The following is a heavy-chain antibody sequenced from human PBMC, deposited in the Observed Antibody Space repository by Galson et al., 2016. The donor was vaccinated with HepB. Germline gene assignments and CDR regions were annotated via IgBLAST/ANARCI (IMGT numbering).Heavy chain of an antibody. CDR1: GFTFSSYA. CDR3: AKHRAPLVLRPRMED. CDR2: ISGSGATT. D-gene: IGHD6-13*01. Sequence: SLRLSCAASGFTFSSYAMNWVRQAPGKGLEWVSHISGSGATTHDADSVKGRFTISRDHSNNTLYLQMNGLRAEDTAVYYCAKHRAPLVLRPRMEDWGQGTLVTVSS. V-gene: IGHV3-23*01. J-gene: IGHJ4*02.